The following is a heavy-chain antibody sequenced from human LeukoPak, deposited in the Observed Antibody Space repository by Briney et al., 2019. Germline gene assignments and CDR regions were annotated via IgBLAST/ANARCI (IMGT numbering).Heavy chain of an antibody. CDR1: GFTFDDYA. D-gene: IGHD3-9*01. J-gene: IGHJ4*02. CDR2: ISWNSGSI. V-gene: IGHV3-9*01. CDR3: AKATYYDILTCLFDY. Sequence: PGGSLRLSCAASGFTFDDYAMHWVRQAPGKGLEWVSGISWNSGSIGYADSVKGRFTISRDNAKNSLYLQMNSLRAEDTALYYCAKATYYDILTCLFDYWGQGTLVTVSS.